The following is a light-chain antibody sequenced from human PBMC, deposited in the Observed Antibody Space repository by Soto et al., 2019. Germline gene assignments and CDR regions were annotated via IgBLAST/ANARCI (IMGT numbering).Light chain of an antibody. V-gene: IGLV2-18*02. CDR3: NSYTGCCTYV. Sequence: SVVTQPPSVAGSPGQSVAISCTGTSSDVGSYNRVSWYQQPPGAAPKLMIYEVSNRPSGVPDRFSGSKSGNTASLTISGLQAEDEADYYCNSYTGCCTYVFVTGTMVTV. J-gene: IGLJ1*01. CDR1: SSDVGSYNR. CDR2: EVS.